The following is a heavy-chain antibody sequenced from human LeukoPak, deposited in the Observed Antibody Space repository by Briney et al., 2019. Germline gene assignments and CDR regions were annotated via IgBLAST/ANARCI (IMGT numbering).Heavy chain of an antibody. D-gene: IGHD3-16*01. CDR2: VTGPGDTT. Sequence: PGGSLRLSCAASGFIFSSYAMSWVRQAPGKGLEWVSAVTGPGDTTYYADSVKGRFFMSREDSKTTVYLQVNSLRAEDTAIYYCAKGAEIDLWGQGTLVTVSS. CDR3: AKGAEIDL. V-gene: IGHV3-23*01. J-gene: IGHJ5*02. CDR1: GFIFSSYA.